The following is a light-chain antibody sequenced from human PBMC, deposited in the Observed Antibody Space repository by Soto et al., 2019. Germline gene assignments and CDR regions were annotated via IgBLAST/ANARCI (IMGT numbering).Light chain of an antibody. CDR3: QQYGSTPPT. CDR1: ESVSNDH. V-gene: IGKV3-20*01. CDR2: GAS. Sequence: EIVLTQSPGTLSLSPGDRATLSCRASESVSNDHLSWYQRKAGQPPRLLIYGASSRDTDIPYRFSGSGSGTDFTLTIARLEAEDFAVYICQQYGSTPPTFGLGTKVEI. J-gene: IGKJ1*01.